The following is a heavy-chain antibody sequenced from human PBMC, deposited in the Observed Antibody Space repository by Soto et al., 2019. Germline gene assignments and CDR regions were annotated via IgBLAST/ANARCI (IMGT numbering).Heavy chain of an antibody. CDR2: IFSNDDK. V-gene: IGHV2-26*01. CDR3: ALIKDCSRTDCFLASFDP. CDR1: GLSLNNYRLC. D-gene: IGHD2-2*01. J-gene: IGHJ5*02. Sequence: GPTLVNPTDTLTLTCTFSGLSLNNYRLCLICIRQPPVKALEWLAHIFSNDDKSYSTSLKSRLTISKDTSRSQVVLTMTNMDPVDSATYYCALIKDCSRTDCFLASFDPWGQGTLVTVSS.